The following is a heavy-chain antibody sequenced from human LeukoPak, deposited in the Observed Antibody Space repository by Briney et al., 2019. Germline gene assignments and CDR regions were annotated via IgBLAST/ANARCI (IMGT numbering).Heavy chain of an antibody. D-gene: IGHD4/OR15-4a*01. J-gene: IGHJ6*02. Sequence: SETLSLTCTVSGGSSSSYYWSWIRQPAGKGLEWIGRIYTSGSTNYNPSLKSRVTMSVDTSKNQFSLKLSSVTAADAAVYYYARQGANYHYAMDVWGQGTTVTVSS. CDR1: GGSSSSYY. V-gene: IGHV4-4*07. CDR3: ARQGANYHYAMDV. CDR2: IYTSGST.